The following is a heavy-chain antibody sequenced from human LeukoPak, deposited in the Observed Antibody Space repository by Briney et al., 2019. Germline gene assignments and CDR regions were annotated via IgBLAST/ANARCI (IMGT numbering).Heavy chain of an antibody. CDR1: GFTFSSYW. D-gene: IGHD6-25*01. CDR2: IKQDGSEK. CDR3: ARDGYAAGPATTFDY. Sequence: GGSLRLSCAASGFTFSSYWMSWVRQAPGKGLEWVANIKQDGSEKYYVDSVKGRFTISRDNAKNSLYLQMNSLRAEDTAVYYSARDGYAAGPATTFDYWGQGTLVTVSS. V-gene: IGHV3-7*03. J-gene: IGHJ4*02.